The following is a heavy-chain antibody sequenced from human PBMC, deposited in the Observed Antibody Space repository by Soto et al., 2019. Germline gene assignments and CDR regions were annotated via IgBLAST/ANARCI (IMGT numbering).Heavy chain of an antibody. CDR2: IIPILGIA. V-gene: IGHV1-69*02. D-gene: IGHD3-10*01. Sequence: ASVKVSCKASGGTFSRYTISWVRQAPGQGLEWMGRIIPILGIANYAQKFQGRVTITADKSTSTAYMELSSLRSEDTAVYYCARGVYGSGSYYWASDYYGMDVWGQGTTVTSP. CDR1: GGTFSRYT. J-gene: IGHJ6*02. CDR3: ARGVYGSGSYYWASDYYGMDV.